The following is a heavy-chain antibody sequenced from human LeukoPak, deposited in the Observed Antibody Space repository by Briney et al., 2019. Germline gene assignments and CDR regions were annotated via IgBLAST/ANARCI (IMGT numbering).Heavy chain of an antibody. CDR1: GGSISSSSYY. CDR2: INHSGST. CDR3: ARVRPAARPVDY. D-gene: IGHD6-6*01. J-gene: IGHJ4*02. V-gene: IGHV4-39*07. Sequence: PSETLSLTCTVSGGSISSSSYYWSWIRQPPGKGLERIGEINHSGSTNYSPSLKSRVTISVDTSKNQFSLKLSSVTAADTAVYYCARVRPAARPVDYWGQGTLVTVSS.